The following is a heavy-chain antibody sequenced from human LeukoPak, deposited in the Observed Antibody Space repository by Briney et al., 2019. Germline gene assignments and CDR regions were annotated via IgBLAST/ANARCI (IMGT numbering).Heavy chain of an antibody. D-gene: IGHD1-26*01. J-gene: IGHJ5*02. CDR3: ARSLVVGATYPYH. V-gene: IGHV3-48*03. CDR2: ISSSSTI. Sequence: GGSLRLSCAASGFTFSSYEMNWVRQAPGKGLEWVSYISSSSTIYYADSVKGRFTISRDNAKNSLYLQLNSLRAEDTAVYYCARSLVVGATYPYHWGQGTLVTVSS. CDR1: GFTFSSYE.